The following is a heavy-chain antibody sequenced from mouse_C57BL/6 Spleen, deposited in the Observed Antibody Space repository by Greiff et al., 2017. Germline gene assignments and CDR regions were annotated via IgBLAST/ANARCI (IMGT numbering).Heavy chain of an antibody. CDR1: GYTFTDYE. J-gene: IGHJ2*01. Sequence: QVQLQQPGAELVRPGASVTLSCKASGYTFTDYEMHWVKQTPVHGLEWIGAIDPETGGTAYNQKFKGKAILTADKASSTAYMRLRSLTSEDSAVYYCTKWDYYGSLDYWGQGTTLTVSS. D-gene: IGHD1-1*01. CDR2: IDPETGGT. V-gene: IGHV1-15*01. CDR3: TKWDYYGSLDY.